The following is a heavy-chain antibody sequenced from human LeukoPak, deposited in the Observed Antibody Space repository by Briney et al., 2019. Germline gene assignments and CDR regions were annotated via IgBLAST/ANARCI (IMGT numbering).Heavy chain of an antibody. V-gene: IGHV1-69*01. J-gene: IGHJ4*02. Sequence: SVKVSCKASGGTFSSYAISWVRQAPGQGLGWMGGIIPIFGTANYAQKFQGRVTITADESTSTAYMELSSLRSEDTAVYYCARGRESNFHYYGSGDFDYWGQGTLVTVSS. D-gene: IGHD3-10*01. CDR1: GGTFSSYA. CDR3: ARGRESNFHYYGSGDFDY. CDR2: IIPIFGTA.